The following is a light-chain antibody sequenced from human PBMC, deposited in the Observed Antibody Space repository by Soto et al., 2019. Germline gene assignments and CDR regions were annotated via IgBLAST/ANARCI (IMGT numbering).Light chain of an antibody. CDR1: QSVSSN. Sequence: EIVLTQSPATLSLSPGERATLSCRASQSVSSNLAWYQQKRGQAPRLLIYGASTRATGIPARFSGSGSETDFTLTISSLQPEDFATYYCQQANSFPWTFGQGTKVDIK. CDR3: QQANSFPWT. V-gene: IGKV3D-15*01. CDR2: GAS. J-gene: IGKJ1*01.